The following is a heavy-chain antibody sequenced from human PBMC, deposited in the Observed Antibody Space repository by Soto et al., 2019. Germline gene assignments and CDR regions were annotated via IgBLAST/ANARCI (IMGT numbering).Heavy chain of an antibody. CDR3: ARRSYYYGSGRDNWFDP. D-gene: IGHD3-10*01. Sequence: PSETLSLTCGVSGGSISSGGYSWSWIRQPPGKGLEWIGYIYHSGSTYYNPSLKSRVTISVDRSKNQFSLKLSSVTAADTAVYYCARRSYYYGSGRDNWFDPWGQGTLGTVS. V-gene: IGHV4-30-2*01. CDR1: GGSISSGGYS. CDR2: IYHSGST. J-gene: IGHJ5*02.